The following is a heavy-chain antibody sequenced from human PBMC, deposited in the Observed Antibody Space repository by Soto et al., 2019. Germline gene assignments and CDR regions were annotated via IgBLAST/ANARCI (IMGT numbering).Heavy chain of an antibody. D-gene: IGHD3-16*01. V-gene: IGHV4-39*01. J-gene: IGHJ6*02. CDR1: GGSIGSSSYY. Sequence: SETLSLTCTVSGGSIGSSSYYWGWIRQPPGKGLEWIGSIYYSGSTYYNPSLKSRVTVSVDTPKNQFSLKLSSVTAADTAVYYCARRGEGAALDSPGMDVWGQGTTVTVSS. CDR3: ARRGEGAALDSPGMDV. CDR2: IYYSGST.